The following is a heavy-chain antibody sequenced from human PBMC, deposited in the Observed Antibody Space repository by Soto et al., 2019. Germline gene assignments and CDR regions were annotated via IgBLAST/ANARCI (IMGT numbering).Heavy chain of an antibody. CDR1: GYTFTSYD. CDR3: ARIFGVVTKYNWFDP. J-gene: IGHJ5*02. D-gene: IGHD3-3*02. CDR2: MNPNSGNT. Sequence: QVPLVQSGAEVKKPGASVKVSCKASGYTFTSYDINWVRQATGQGLEWMGWMNPNSGNTGYAQKFQGRVTMTRSTSISTAYMELSSLRSEDTAVYYCARIFGVVTKYNWFDPWGQGTLVTVSS. V-gene: IGHV1-8*01.